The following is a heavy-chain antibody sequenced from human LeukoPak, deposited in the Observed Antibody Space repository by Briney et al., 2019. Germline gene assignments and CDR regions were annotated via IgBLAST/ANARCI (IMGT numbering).Heavy chain of an antibody. CDR3: AREGFPGFDY. V-gene: IGHV3-48*03. D-gene: IGHD7-27*01. CDR2: ISSSGSTI. J-gene: IGHJ4*02. Sequence: PGGSLRLSCAASGFTFSSYEMNWVRQAPGKGLEWVSYISSSGSTIYYADSVKGRFTISRDNAKDSLYLQMNSLRAEATAVYYCAREGFPGFDYWGQGTLVTVSS. CDR1: GFTFSSYE.